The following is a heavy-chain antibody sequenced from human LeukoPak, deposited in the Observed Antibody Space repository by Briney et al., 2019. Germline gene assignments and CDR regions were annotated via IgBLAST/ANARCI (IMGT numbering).Heavy chain of an antibody. V-gene: IGHV4-4*02. D-gene: IGHD3-3*01. Sequence: PSETLSLTCAVSGGSISSSNWWSWVRQPPGKGLEWIGEIYHSGSTNYNPSLKSRVTISVDTSKNQFSLKLSSVTAADTAVYYCARHLYDFWSGYLLSPGGFPYYFDYWGQGTLVTVSS. CDR1: GGSISSSNW. CDR2: IYHSGST. J-gene: IGHJ4*02. CDR3: ARHLYDFWSGYLLSPGGFPYYFDY.